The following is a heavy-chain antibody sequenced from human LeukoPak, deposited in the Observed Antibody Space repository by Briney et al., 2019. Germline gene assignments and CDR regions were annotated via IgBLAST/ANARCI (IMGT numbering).Heavy chain of an antibody. CDR1: GGSISSYY. D-gene: IGHD3-9*01. CDR3: ARYRASVLRYFDWLPNASGYFDY. V-gene: IGHV4-59*12. J-gene: IGHJ4*02. Sequence: SETLSLTCTVSGGSISSYYWSWIRQPPGKGLEWIGYIYYSGSTNYNPSLKSRVTISVDTSKNQFSLKLSSVTAADTAVYYCARYRASVLRYFDWLPNASGYFDYWGQGTLVTVSS. CDR2: IYYSGST.